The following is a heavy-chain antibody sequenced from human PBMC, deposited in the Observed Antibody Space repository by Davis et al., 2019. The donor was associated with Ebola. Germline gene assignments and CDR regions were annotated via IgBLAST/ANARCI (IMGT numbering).Heavy chain of an antibody. Sequence: PSETLSLTCTVSGGSISSYYWSWIRQPPGKGLEWIGYIYYSGSTNYNPSLKSRVTISVDTSKNQFSLKLSSVTAADTAVYYCARLVVAATTWFDHWGQGTLVTVSS. CDR2: IYYSGST. CDR1: GGSISSYY. D-gene: IGHD2-15*01. J-gene: IGHJ5*02. CDR3: ARLVVAATTWFDH. V-gene: IGHV4-59*01.